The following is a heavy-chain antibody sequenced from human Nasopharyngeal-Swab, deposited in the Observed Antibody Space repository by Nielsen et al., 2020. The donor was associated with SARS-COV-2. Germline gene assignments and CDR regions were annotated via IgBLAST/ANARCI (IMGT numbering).Heavy chain of an antibody. CDR2: IEWTGDSS. D-gene: IGHD1-26*01. J-gene: IGHJ4*02. CDR3: ARGGSSGSSVIDY. V-gene: IGHV3-20*04. CDR1: GFTFDDYG. Sequence: GGSLRLSCAASGFTFDDYGMSWVRQTTGKGLEWVAGIEWTGDSSGYADSVKGRFTISRDNAKNSLYLEMNSLRTEDTALYYCARGGSSGSSVIDYWGQGTLVTVSS.